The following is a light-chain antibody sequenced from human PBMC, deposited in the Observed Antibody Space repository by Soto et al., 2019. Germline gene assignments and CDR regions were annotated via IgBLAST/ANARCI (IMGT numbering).Light chain of an antibody. CDR2: AAS. Sequence: IQMTQSPSSFSASTGDRVTITCRASQGISSYLAWYQQKPGKAPKLLIYAASTLQSGAPSRFSGSGYGTEFALTISSLQPEDSATYYCQQLKSYPLTFGGGTKVDIK. J-gene: IGKJ4*01. CDR3: QQLKSYPLT. CDR1: QGISSY. V-gene: IGKV1-8*01.